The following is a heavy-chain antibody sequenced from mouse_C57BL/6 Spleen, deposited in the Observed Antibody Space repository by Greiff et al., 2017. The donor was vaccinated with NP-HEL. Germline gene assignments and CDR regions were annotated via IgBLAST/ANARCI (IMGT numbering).Heavy chain of an antibody. D-gene: IGHD4-1*01. V-gene: IGHV1-18*01. CDR2: INPNNGGT. CDR1: GYTFTDYN. CDR3: ARSLDFNWEFAY. J-gene: IGHJ3*01. Sequence: EVQLQQSGPELVKPGASVKIPCKASGYTFTDYNMDWVKQSHGKSLEWIGDINPNNGGTIYNQKFKGKATLTVDKSSSTAYMELRSLTSEDTAVYYCARSLDFNWEFAYWGQGTLVTVSA.